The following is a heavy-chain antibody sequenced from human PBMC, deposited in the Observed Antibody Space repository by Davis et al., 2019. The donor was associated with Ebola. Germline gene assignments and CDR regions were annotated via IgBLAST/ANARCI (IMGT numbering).Heavy chain of an antibody. CDR3: AREATVTPWGFDY. Sequence: ASVKVSCKASGYTFTSYGINWVRQAPGQGLEWMGWISNYNGHTNYAKKFQGRVTMTTDTSTTTAYMELRSLRADDTAVYYCAREATVTPWGFDYWGQGTLVTVSS. V-gene: IGHV1-18*01. CDR2: ISNYNGHT. CDR1: GYTFTSYG. J-gene: IGHJ4*02. D-gene: IGHD4-11*01.